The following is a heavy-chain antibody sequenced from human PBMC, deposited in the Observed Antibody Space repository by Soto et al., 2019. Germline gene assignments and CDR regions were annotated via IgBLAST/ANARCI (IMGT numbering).Heavy chain of an antibody. Sequence: SETLSLTCAVSCYSISSGYDWSWIRQTPGKGLEWIASSYHSGSTYYNLSLKSRVTISVDTSKNQFSLKLTSVIAADMAVYYCARCAATDSPGWFGPWGPVIMVTIFS. D-gene: IGHD1-26*01. CDR3: ARCAATDSPGWFGP. CDR2: SYHSGST. CDR1: CYSISSGYD. V-gene: IGHV4-38-2*01. J-gene: IGHJ5*02.